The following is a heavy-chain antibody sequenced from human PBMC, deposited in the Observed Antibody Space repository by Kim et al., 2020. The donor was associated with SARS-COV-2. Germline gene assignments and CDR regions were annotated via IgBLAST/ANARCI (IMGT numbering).Heavy chain of an antibody. CDR2: ISGGGLMT. J-gene: IGHJ6*02. D-gene: IGHD5-18*01. CDR3: GKGYSYGHRYVMDV. Sequence: GGSLRLSCAASGFTFSNYTMNWVRQAPGKGLEWVSAISGGGLMTYYADSVKGRFTMSRDNSEHTLYLQMNSLRAADTAVYYCGKGYSYGHRYVMDVWGQG. V-gene: IGHV3-23*01. CDR1: GFTFSNYT.